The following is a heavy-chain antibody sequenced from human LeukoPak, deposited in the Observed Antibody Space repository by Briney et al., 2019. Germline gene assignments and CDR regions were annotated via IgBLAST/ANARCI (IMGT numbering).Heavy chain of an antibody. Sequence: GGSLRLSCAASGFTFSNYTMHWVRQAPGKGLEYVSTITTNGGSTYYANSVKGRFTISRDISKNTLFLQMDSLRAEDMAVYYCARAHSSSWYDPSDHWGQGTLVTVSS. D-gene: IGHD6-13*01. CDR2: ITTNGGST. J-gene: IGHJ4*02. CDR3: ARAHSSSWYDPSDH. V-gene: IGHV3-64*01. CDR1: GFTFSNYT.